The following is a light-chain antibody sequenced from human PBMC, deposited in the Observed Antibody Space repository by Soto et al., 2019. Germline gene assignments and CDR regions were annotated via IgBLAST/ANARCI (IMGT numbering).Light chain of an antibody. CDR2: GAS. CDR3: QQYGSSPHT. J-gene: IGKJ2*01. Sequence: EIVLTQSPGTLSLSPGERATISCRASQSVSSSYLAWYQHKPGQAPRLLIYGASSRATGIPDRFSGSGSGTDVTLTISRLETEDFAVYYCQQYGSSPHTFGQGTKLEIK. V-gene: IGKV3-20*01. CDR1: QSVSSSY.